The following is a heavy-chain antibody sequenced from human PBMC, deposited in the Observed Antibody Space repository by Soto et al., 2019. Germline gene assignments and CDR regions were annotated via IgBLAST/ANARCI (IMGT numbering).Heavy chain of an antibody. CDR1: GGSFSGYY. Sequence: QVQLQQWGAGLLKPSETLSLTCAVYGGSFSGYYWSWIHQPPGKGLEWIGEINHSGSTNYNPSLKSRVTISVDTSKNQFSLKLSSVTAADTAVYYCAIRDTAMVTFDYWGQGTLVTVSS. CDR3: AIRDTAMVTFDY. J-gene: IGHJ4*02. V-gene: IGHV4-34*01. D-gene: IGHD5-18*01. CDR2: INHSGST.